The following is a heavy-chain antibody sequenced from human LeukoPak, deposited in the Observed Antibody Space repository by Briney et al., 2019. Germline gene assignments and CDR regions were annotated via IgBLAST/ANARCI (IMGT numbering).Heavy chain of an antibody. J-gene: IGHJ4*02. CDR2: INPNSGGT. Sequence: ASVKVSCKASGYTFTGYYMHWVRQAPGQGLEWMGWINPNSGGTNYAQKLKGRVTINRDTSISTAYIGRGSLRADETAVDYVARAYSGSYLPSTSGDFDYWGQGTLVTVSS. CDR1: GYTFTGYY. CDR3: ARAYSGSYLPSTSGDFDY. V-gene: IGHV1-2*02. D-gene: IGHD1-26*01.